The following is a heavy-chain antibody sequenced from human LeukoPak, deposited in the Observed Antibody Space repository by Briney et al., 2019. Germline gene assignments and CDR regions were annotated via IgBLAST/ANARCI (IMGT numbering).Heavy chain of an antibody. Sequence: SETLSLTCAVYGGSFSGYYWSWIRQPPGKGLEWIGEINHSGSTNYNPSLKSRVTISVDTSKNQFSLKLSSVTAGDTAVYYCAVGSSSSPWLNYWGQGTLVTVSS. CDR3: AVGSSSSPWLNY. D-gene: IGHD6-13*01. V-gene: IGHV4-34*01. J-gene: IGHJ4*02. CDR1: GGSFSGYY. CDR2: INHSGST.